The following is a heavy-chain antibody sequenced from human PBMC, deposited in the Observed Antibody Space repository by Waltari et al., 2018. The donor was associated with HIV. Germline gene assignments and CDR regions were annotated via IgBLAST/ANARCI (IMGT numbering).Heavy chain of an antibody. J-gene: IGHJ4*02. D-gene: IGHD6-13*01. Sequence: QVRLVESGGGVVQPGKSLRLSCRTSGFPFSSYGMHCVRQAPGKGLEWVTVIWYDGSNDYYADSVKGRFTISRDNSKNTLYLQMNNLRVEDTAVYYCARKRRDGYSSDYWGQGTLVTVSS. CDR2: IWYDGSND. CDR3: ARKRRDGYSSDY. CDR1: GFPFSSYG. V-gene: IGHV3-33*01.